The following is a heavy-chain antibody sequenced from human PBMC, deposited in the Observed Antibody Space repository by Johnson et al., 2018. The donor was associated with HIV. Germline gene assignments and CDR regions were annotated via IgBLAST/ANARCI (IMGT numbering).Heavy chain of an antibody. CDR1: GFTFSSYG. J-gene: IGHJ3*02. D-gene: IGHD6-6*01. CDR3: AKERQLVRAFDI. Sequence: VQLVESGGGVVQPGRSLRLSCVASGFTFSSYGMHWVRRAPGKGLEWVAVISYDGSNKYYADSVKGRFTVSRYNSKNTLYLQMNSLRPEDTAVYYCAKERQLVRAFDIWGQGTSVTVSS. V-gene: IGHV3-30*18. CDR2: ISYDGSNK.